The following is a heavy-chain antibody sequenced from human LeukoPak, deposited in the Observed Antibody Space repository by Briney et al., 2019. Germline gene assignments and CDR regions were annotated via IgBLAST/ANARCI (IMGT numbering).Heavy chain of an antibody. V-gene: IGHV3-33*01. Sequence: PRRSLRLSCAAPGFPFNNYGVHWVRQAPGKGLEWVAAILYDGSNKYYADSVKGRFTISRDNSKNTLYLQMNSLRAEDTALYYCARGQEYYYDSSAYSKFDYWGQGTLVTVSS. CDR1: GFPFNNYG. CDR2: ILYDGSNK. D-gene: IGHD3-22*01. J-gene: IGHJ4*02. CDR3: ARGQEYYYDSSAYSKFDY.